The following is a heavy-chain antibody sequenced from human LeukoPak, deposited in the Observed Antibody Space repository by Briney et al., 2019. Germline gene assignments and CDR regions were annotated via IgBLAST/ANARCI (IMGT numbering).Heavy chain of an antibody. CDR3: ARGDDYGGNPPHFDY. CDR1: GGSISSSSYY. V-gene: IGHV4-39*07. D-gene: IGHD4-23*01. Sequence: SETLSLTCTVSGGSISSSSYYWGWIRQPPGKGLEWIGSIYYSGSTYYNPSLKSRVTISVDTSKNQFSLRLSSVTAADTAVYYCARGDDYGGNPPHFDYWGQGTLVTVSS. J-gene: IGHJ4*02. CDR2: IYYSGST.